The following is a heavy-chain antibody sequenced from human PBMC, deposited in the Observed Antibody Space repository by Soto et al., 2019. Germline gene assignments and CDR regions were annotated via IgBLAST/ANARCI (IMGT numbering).Heavy chain of an antibody. CDR3: TTAGTNGIVVLNRGQAAFDN. V-gene: IGHV3-15*07. CDR2: SKGGTT. CDR1: GLSFNDAW. Sequence: EVQLVESGGGLVKPGGSLRLSCAAAGLSFNDAWMNWVRQAPGKGLEWVGRSKGGTTEYAAPEEGRFSISRDDSRNTMYLEMNSLKNEDTAVYYCTTAGTNGIVVLNRGQAAFDNWGQGTLVTVSS. J-gene: IGHJ3*02. D-gene: IGHD3-16*01.